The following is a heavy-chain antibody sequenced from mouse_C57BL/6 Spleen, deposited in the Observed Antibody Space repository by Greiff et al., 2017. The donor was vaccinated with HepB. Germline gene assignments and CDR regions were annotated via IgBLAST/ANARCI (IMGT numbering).Heavy chain of an antibody. CDR3: AREAGFAY. CDR1: GYAFSSYW. D-gene: IGHD6-1*01. CDR2: IYPGDGDT. V-gene: IGHV1-80*01. Sequence: QVQLQQSGAELVKPGASVKISCKASGYAFSSYWMNWVKQRPGKGLEWIGQIYPGDGDTNYNGKFKGKATLTADKSASTAYMQRSSLTSEGSAVYFCAREAGFAYWGQGTLVTVSA. J-gene: IGHJ3*01.